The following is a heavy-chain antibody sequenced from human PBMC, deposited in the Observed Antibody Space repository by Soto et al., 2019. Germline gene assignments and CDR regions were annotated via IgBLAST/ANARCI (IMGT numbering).Heavy chain of an antibody. V-gene: IGHV4-59*08. Sequence: QVQLQESGPGLVKPSETLSLTCTVSGASISRDHWNWIRQPPGKGLEWIGEYSGSTNYNPSLKRRVTISVDTSKNQFSLKLSSVTAADTAVYFCATYTSDGGGRGYWGQGTLVTVSS. CDR2: EYSGST. J-gene: IGHJ4*02. CDR1: GASISRDH. D-gene: IGHD6-19*01. CDR3: ATYTSDGGGRGY.